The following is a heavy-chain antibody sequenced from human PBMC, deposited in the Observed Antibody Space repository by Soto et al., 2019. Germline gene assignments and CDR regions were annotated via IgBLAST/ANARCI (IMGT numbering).Heavy chain of an antibody. Sequence: QVQLQESGPGLVKPSETLSLTCNVSGASVSSTSDSYYWSWIRQPPGKGLEWIGYIHYTGSTKHVPSLKSSVTMSLDRSKNQFSLKLTSVTAADTAVYYCGRGGSIYASGGYYNRHWYFDLWGRGTLVTVSS. J-gene: IGHJ2*01. CDR1: GASVSSTSDSYY. CDR3: GRGGSIYASGGYYNRHWYFDL. D-gene: IGHD3-22*01. CDR2: IHYTGST. V-gene: IGHV4-61*01.